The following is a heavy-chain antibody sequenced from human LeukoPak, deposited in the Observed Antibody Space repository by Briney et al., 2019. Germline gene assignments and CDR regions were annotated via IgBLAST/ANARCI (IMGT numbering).Heavy chain of an antibody. Sequence: SETLSLTCAVSGGSISSGGYSWSWIRQPPGKGLEWIGYIYHSGSTYYNPSLKSRVTISVDRPKNQFSLKLSSVTAADTAVYYCARRGYNLTSYYFDYWGQGTLVTVSS. V-gene: IGHV4-30-2*01. CDR1: GGSISSGGYS. CDR2: IYHSGST. CDR3: ARRGYNLTSYYFDY. D-gene: IGHD5-18*01. J-gene: IGHJ4*02.